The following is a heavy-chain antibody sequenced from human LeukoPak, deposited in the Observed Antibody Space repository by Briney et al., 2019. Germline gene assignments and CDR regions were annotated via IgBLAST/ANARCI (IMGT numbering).Heavy chain of an antibody. D-gene: IGHD3-10*01. CDR3: ASCGGFGDLLGYFNY. J-gene: IGHJ4*02. CDR1: GFTFSSYG. Sequence: GGSLRLSCAASGFTFSSYGMHWVRQASGKGLEWVAFIRYDGSNKYYADSVKGRFTISRDNSKNTLYLQMNSLRVEDTAVYYCASCGGFGDLLGYFNYWGQGTLVTVSS. V-gene: IGHV3-30*02. CDR2: IRYDGSNK.